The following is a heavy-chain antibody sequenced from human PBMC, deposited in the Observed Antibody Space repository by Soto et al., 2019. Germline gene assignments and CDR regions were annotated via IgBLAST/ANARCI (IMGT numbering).Heavy chain of an antibody. V-gene: IGHV6-1*01. CDR2: TYYRSKWYS. Sequence: QVPLQPSGPGLVKPSQTLSLTCAISGDSVSSDSGAWNWIRQSPSRGLEWLGRTYYRSKWYSDYAVSVKSRITINPDTSKNQFSLQLNSVTPEDTAVYYCTRGDSGGNFAAWYFDFWGRGTLVTVSS. J-gene: IGHJ2*01. CDR3: TRGDSGGNFAAWYFDF. CDR1: GDSVSSDSGA. D-gene: IGHD6-19*01.